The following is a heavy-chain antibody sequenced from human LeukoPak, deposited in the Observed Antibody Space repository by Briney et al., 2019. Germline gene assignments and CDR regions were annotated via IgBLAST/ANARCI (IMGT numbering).Heavy chain of an antibody. CDR1: GYTLTSYY. CDR2: INPSVGST. V-gene: IGHV1-46*03. D-gene: IGHD2-15*01. Sequence: ASVKVSCKASGYTLTSYYMHWVRQAPRQPLEWMGIINPSVGSTSYAQKLQGRVTMTRDTSTSTVYMELSSLRSEDTAVYYCARGTYCSGGSCPYRTNYYYYYMDVWGKGTTVTVSS. J-gene: IGHJ6*03. CDR3: ARGTYCSGGSCPYRTNYYYYYMDV.